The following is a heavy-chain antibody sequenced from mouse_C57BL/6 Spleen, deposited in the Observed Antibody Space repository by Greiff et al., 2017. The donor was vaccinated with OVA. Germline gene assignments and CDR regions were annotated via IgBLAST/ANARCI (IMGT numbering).Heavy chain of an antibody. Sequence: VQLQQPGAELVRPGSSVKLSCKASGYTFNSYWMHWVKQRPIQGLEWIGNIDPSDSETQYYQKFKDKATLTVDKSSSTAYMQLSSLTAEDSAVDYCARMGLTTVVADAMDYWGQGTSVTVSS. CDR3: ARMGLTTVVADAMDY. V-gene: IGHV1-52*01. CDR1: GYTFNSYW. J-gene: IGHJ4*01. CDR2: IDPSDSET. D-gene: IGHD1-1*01.